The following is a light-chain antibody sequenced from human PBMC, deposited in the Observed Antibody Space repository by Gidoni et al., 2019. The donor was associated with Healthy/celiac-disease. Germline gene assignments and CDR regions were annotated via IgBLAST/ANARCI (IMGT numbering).Light chain of an antibody. J-gene: IGKJ2*01. CDR3: QQYYSYPYT. CDR2: AAS. CDR1: QGISSY. V-gene: IGKV1-8*01. Sequence: ALRLTQSPSSLSASTGDRVTITCRASQGISSYLAWYQQKPGKAPKLLIYAASTLQSGVPSRFSGSGSGTDCTLTISCLQSEDFATYYCQQYYSYPYTFGQGTKLEIK.